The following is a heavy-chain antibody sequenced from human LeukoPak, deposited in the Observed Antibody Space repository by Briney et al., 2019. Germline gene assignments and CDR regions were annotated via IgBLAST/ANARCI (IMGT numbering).Heavy chain of an antibody. J-gene: IGHJ4*02. CDR3: ARHDSFIPY. CDR2: ISDNEGST. V-gene: IGHV3-23*01. D-gene: IGHD5-18*01. CDR1: GFTFNYYA. Sequence: GGSLRLTCAASGFTFNYYAMSRFRQPPGKGLEWVSGISDNEGSTSYTDSVKGRFTISRDNTKNTVYLQMNNLRPDDTAVYFCARHDSFIPYWGRGTLVTVSS.